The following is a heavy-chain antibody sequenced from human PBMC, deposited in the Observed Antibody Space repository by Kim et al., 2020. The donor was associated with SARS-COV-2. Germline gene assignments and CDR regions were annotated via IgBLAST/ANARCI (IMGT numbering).Heavy chain of an antibody. J-gene: IGHJ2*01. CDR3: ARVIAAAGTSFVNWYFDL. Sequence: KGRFTISRDNAKNSLYLQMNSLRDEDTAVYYCARVIAAAGTSFVNWYFDLWGRGTLVTVSS. D-gene: IGHD6-13*01. V-gene: IGHV3-48*02.